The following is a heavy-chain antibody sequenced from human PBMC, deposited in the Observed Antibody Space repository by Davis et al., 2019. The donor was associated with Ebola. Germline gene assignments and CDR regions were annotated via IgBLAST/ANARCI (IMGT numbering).Heavy chain of an antibody. J-gene: IGHJ6*04. Sequence: ASVKVSCKASGYTFGTHDLNWVRQAPGQGLEWMGWMSPSSGFARYVQKFQGRVTMTTDTSTSTAYMELRSLRSDDTAVYYCARAVGCSSTSCLYYYYGMDVWGKGTTVTVSS. D-gene: IGHD2-2*01. V-gene: IGHV1-18*01. CDR2: MSPSSGFA. CDR1: GYTFGTHD. CDR3: ARAVGCSSTSCLYYYYGMDV.